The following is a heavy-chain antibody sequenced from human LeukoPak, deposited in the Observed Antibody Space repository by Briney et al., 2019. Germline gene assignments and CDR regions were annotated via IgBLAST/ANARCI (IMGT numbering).Heavy chain of an antibody. CDR3: ARGSVRTSCFDY. J-gene: IGHJ4*02. Sequence: SETLSLTCTVSGGSISSYYWSWIRQPAGKGLEWIGRIYTSGSTNYNPSLKSRVTMSVDTSKNQFSLRLSSVTAADTAVYYCARGSVRTSCFDYWGQGTLVTVSS. CDR1: GGSISSYY. D-gene: IGHD2-2*01. CDR2: IYTSGST. V-gene: IGHV4-4*07.